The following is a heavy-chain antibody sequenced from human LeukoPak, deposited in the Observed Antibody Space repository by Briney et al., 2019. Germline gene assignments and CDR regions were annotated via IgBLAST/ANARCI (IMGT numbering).Heavy chain of an antibody. CDR1: GFTVSNNY. CDR3: ARKSESYHFDY. J-gene: IGHJ4*02. Sequence: GGSLRLSCAASGFTVSNNYMSWVRQAPGKGLEWVSVLYSGGTTYYADSVKGRFTISRDNSKNTLYLHMNSLRAEDTAVYYCARKSESYHFDYWGQGTLVTVSS. V-gene: IGHV3-66*01. D-gene: IGHD1-26*01. CDR2: LYSGGTT.